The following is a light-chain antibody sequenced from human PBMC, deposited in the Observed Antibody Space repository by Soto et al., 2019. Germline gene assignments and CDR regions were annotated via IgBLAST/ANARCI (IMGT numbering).Light chain of an antibody. CDR2: DAS. CDR1: QSMSGW. J-gene: IGKJ4*01. V-gene: IGKV1-5*01. CDR3: QQYNTYSSLT. Sequence: DIQMTQSPSTLSASVGDRVTITCRAGQSMSGWLAWYQQKPGKAPKLLIFDASILESGVPSRFSGSGSGTEFTLTISSLQPDDFATYYCQQYNTYSSLTFGGGTKVDI.